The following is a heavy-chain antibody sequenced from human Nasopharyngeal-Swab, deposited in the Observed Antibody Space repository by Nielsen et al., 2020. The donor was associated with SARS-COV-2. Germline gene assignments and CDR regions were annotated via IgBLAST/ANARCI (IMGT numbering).Heavy chain of an antibody. CDR1: GGSFSGYY. D-gene: IGHD6-6*01. Sequence: SETLSLTCAVYGGSFSGYYWSWIRQPPGKGLEWIGEINHSGSTNYNPSLKSRVTISVDTSKNQFSLKLSSVTAADTAVYYCARAVAYSSWICPINWFDPWGQGTLVTVSS. CDR3: ARAVAYSSWICPINWFDP. V-gene: IGHV4-34*01. CDR2: INHSGST. J-gene: IGHJ5*02.